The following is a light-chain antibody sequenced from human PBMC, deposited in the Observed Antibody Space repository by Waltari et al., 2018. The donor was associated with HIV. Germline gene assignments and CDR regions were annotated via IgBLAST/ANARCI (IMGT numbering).Light chain of an antibody. CDR3: QQYYNWPPWT. Sequence: EIVMTQSPATLSVSPGERATLSCRASQSVSSNLAWYQQKPGQTPRLLIYDASTRSTAFPARFRGSGSGTEFTLTISSLQSEDFAIYYCQQYYNWPPWTFGQGTKVEIK. CDR2: DAS. J-gene: IGKJ1*01. V-gene: IGKV3-15*01. CDR1: QSVSSN.